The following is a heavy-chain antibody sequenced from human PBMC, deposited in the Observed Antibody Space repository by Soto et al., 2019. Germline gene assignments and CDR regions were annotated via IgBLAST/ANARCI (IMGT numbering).Heavy chain of an antibody. CDR2: IIPILGLA. CDR1: GGTFSSYT. Sequence: QVQLVQSGAEVKKPGSSVKVSCKASGGTFSSYTISWVRQAPGQGREWMGRIIPILGLANYAQKFQGRVTITADKSTSTAYMELSSLRSEDTAVYYCARDPGGYDPFSYAFDIWGQGTMVTVSS. V-gene: IGHV1-69*08. D-gene: IGHD5-12*01. CDR3: ARDPGGYDPFSYAFDI. J-gene: IGHJ3*02.